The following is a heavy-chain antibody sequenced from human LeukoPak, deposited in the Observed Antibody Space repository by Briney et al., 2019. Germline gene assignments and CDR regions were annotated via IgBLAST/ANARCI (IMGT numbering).Heavy chain of an antibody. CDR2: VDYTGDT. Sequence: PSETLSLTCTISGGSVRSTYSHWGWLRQPPGKGLEWIGTVDYTGDTSYHPSLKSRLTISLDTSKTRFSLRMTSVTAADTALYFCAKRGEIFGDYTYYFDLWGHGTLVTVS. V-gene: IGHV4-39*07. CDR1: GGSVRSTYSH. J-gene: IGHJ4*01. D-gene: IGHD4-17*01. CDR3: AKRGEIFGDYTYYFDL.